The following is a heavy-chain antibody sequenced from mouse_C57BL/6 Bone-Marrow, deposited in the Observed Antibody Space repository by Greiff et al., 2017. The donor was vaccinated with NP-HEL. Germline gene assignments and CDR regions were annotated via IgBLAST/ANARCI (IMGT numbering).Heavy chain of an antibody. Sequence: DVKLVESGGDLVKPGGSLKLSCAASGFTFSSYGMSWVRQTPDKRLEWVATLSSGGSYTYYPDSVKGRFTISRDNAKNTLYLQMSSLKSEDTAMYYCARGYYSNYVCFAYWGQGTLVTVSA. CDR1: GFTFSSYG. D-gene: IGHD2-5*01. CDR2: LSSGGSYT. CDR3: ARGYYSNYVCFAY. J-gene: IGHJ3*01. V-gene: IGHV5-6*02.